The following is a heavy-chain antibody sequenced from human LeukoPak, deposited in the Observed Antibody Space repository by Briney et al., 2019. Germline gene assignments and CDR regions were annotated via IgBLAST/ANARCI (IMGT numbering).Heavy chain of an antibody. CDR2: IAPSVDTT. V-gene: IGHV1-46*01. CDR3: VREESGGYFDY. CDR1: GYTFTNYL. J-gene: IGHJ4*02. D-gene: IGHD2-8*02. Sequence: GASVKISCKSSGYTFTNYLLHWVRQAPGQVLEWVGRIAPSVDTTNYAQKFRDRVTMTRDTSTSTVYMELSSLRSEDTAVYYCVREESGGYFDYWGQGTLVTVSS.